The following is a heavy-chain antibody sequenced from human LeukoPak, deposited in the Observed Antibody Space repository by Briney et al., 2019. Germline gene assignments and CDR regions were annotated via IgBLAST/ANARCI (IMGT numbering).Heavy chain of an antibody. V-gene: IGHV1-2*02. J-gene: IGHJ4*02. Sequence: GASVKVSCKASGYTFTGYYMHWVRQAPGQGLEWMGWINPNSGGTNYAQKFQGRVTMTRDTSISTAYMELSRLRSDDTAVYYCARGQRFIAYCGGDCYLVGPLLDYWGQGTLVTVSS. CDR3: ARGQRFIAYCGGDCYLVGPLLDY. D-gene: IGHD2-21*02. CDR1: GYTFTGYY. CDR2: INPNSGGT.